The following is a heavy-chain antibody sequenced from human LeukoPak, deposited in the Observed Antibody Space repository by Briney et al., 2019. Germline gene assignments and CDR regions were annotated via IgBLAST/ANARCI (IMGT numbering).Heavy chain of an antibody. CDR3: ARENYGDYAVDY. D-gene: IGHD4-17*01. CDR2: IIPIFGTA. V-gene: IGHV1-69*05. CDR1: GGTFSSYA. J-gene: IGHJ4*02. Sequence: ASVKVSCKASGGTFSSYAISWVRQAPGQGLEWTGRIIPIFGTANYAQKFQGRVTITTDESTSTAYMELSSLRSEDTAVYYCARENYGDYAVDYWGQGTLVTVSS.